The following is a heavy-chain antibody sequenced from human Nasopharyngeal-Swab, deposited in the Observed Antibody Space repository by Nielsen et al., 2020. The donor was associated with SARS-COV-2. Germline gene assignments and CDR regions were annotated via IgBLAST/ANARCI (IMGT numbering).Heavy chain of an antibody. Sequence: SETLSLTCAVYRGSFSGYYWSWIRQPPGKGLEWIGEINHSGSTNYNPSLKSRVTISVDTSKNQFSLKLSSVTAADTAVYYCARGSPPGVVPAALGVIFYYYYYMDVWGKGTTVTVSS. J-gene: IGHJ6*03. V-gene: IGHV4-34*01. CDR1: RGSFSGYY. CDR2: INHSGST. CDR3: ARGSPPGVVPAALGVIFYYYYYMDV. D-gene: IGHD2-2*01.